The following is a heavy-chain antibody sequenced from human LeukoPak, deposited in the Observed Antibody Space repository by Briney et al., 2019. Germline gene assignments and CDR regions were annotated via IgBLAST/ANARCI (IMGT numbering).Heavy chain of an antibody. Sequence: ASVKVSCKASGYTFTSYDINWVRQAPGQGLEWMGWINPNSGGTNYAQKFQGRVTMTRDTSISTAYMELSRLRSDDTAVYYCARAPSIRVITNFDYWGQGTLVTVSS. V-gene: IGHV1-2*02. CDR1: GYTFTSYD. J-gene: IGHJ4*02. CDR3: ARAPSIRVITNFDY. D-gene: IGHD3-16*02. CDR2: INPNSGGT.